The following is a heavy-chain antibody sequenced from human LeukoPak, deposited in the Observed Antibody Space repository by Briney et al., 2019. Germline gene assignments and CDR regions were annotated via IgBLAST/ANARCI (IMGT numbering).Heavy chain of an antibody. Sequence: PSETLSLTCSVSGDSTTSFYWSWIRQPPGKGLEYIGYIDYSGSTNYNPSLKSRITISVDTSKNQFSLKLSSVTAADTAVYFCARQLRGEAVAGHLQPFDYWGQGTLVTVSS. D-gene: IGHD6-19*01. V-gene: IGHV4-59*08. CDR2: IDYSGST. CDR1: GDSTTSFY. J-gene: IGHJ4*02. CDR3: ARQLRGEAVAGHLQPFDY.